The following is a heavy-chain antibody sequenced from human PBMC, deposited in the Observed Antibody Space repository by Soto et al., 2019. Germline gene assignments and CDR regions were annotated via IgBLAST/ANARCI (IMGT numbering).Heavy chain of an antibody. CDR1: GFSFRDYY. CDR2: ISSSGNTI. Sequence: PGGSLRLSCGASGFSFRDYYMTWIRQAPGRGPEWVSYISSSGNTIYYADSVKGRFTISRDNAKNSLFLQLNSLRAEDTAVYYCARVRGYFDFWGQGTLVTVSS. CDR3: ARVRGYFDF. J-gene: IGHJ4*02. V-gene: IGHV3-11*01.